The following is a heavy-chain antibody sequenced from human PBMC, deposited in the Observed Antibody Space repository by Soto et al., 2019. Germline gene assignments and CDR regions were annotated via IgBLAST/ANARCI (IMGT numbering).Heavy chain of an antibody. Sequence: SETLSLTCAVSGGSISIGGYSWSCIRQPPGKGLEWIGYIYHSGSTYYNPSLKSRVTISVDRSKNQFSLKLSSVTAADTAVYYCARDRGYSYGVYYYYYGMDVWGQGTTVTVSS. CDR1: GGSISIGGYS. J-gene: IGHJ6*02. V-gene: IGHV4-30-2*01. CDR2: IYHSGST. D-gene: IGHD5-18*01. CDR3: ARDRGYSYGVYYYYYGMDV.